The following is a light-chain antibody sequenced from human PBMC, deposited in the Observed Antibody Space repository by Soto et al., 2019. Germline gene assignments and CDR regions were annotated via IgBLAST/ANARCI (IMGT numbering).Light chain of an antibody. J-gene: IGLJ2*01. Sequence: QSVLAQPPSASGTPGQRVTISCSGSSSDIGGNPVNWYQQLPGTAPKLLIYSNNQRPSGVPDRVSGSKSGTSASLAISGLQSEDEADYYCATWDGSLNGVVFGGGTKVTVL. CDR2: SNN. V-gene: IGLV1-44*01. CDR1: SSDIGGNP. CDR3: ATWDGSLNGVV.